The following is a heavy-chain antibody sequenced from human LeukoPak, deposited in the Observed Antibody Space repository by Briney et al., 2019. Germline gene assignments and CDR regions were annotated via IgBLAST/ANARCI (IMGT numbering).Heavy chain of an antibody. V-gene: IGHV3-48*03. CDR2: ISSSDTTI. CDR3: ARSRRDNYYYYYGMDV. CDR1: GFTFSSYE. J-gene: IGHJ6*02. D-gene: IGHD5-24*01. Sequence: GGSLRLSCAASGFTFSSYEMTWVRQAPGKGLEWVSNISSSDTTIHYADSVKGRFTISRDNARNSLYLQMNSLRAEDTAIYYCARSRRDNYYYYYGMDVWGQGTTVTVSS.